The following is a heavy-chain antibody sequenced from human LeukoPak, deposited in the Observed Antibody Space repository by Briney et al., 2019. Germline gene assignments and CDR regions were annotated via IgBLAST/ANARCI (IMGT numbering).Heavy chain of an antibody. CDR3: ALGSTYGNRGSWFDP. J-gene: IGHJ5*02. CDR2: IYYSGST. V-gene: IGHV4-59*08. Sequence: PSETLSLTCTVSGGSISSYYWSWIRQSPGKGLEWIGYIYYSGSTYYNPSLTSRVTISVDTSKNQFSLKLSSVTAADTAVYFCALGSTYGNRGSWFDPWGRGTLVTVSS. D-gene: IGHD1-14*01. CDR1: GGSISSYY.